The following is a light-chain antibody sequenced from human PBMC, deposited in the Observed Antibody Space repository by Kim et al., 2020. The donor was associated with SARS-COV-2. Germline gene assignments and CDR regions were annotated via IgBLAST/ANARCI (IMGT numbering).Light chain of an antibody. Sequence: YELTQPPSVCVSPGQTASITCSGAQLGNKYASWYQQKPGQTPVLGIYKDTKRHPGIPERFSGSPSGNTATLTLSGTQAMDEADYYCQARDSSTEVFGTGT. CDR3: QARDSSTEV. CDR2: KDT. CDR1: QLGNKY. J-gene: IGLJ1*01. V-gene: IGLV3-1*01.